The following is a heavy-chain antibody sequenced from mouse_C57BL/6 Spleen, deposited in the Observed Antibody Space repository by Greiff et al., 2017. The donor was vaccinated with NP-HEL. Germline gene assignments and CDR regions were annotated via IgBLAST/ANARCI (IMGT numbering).Heavy chain of an antibody. CDR3: ARYDYDLDY. Sequence: EVKLVESGGGLVQPGGSLSLSCAASGFTFTDYYMSWVRQPPGKALEWLGFIRNKANGYTTEYSASVKGRFTISRDNSQSILYLQMNALRAEDSATYYCARYDYDLDYWGQGTTLTVSS. D-gene: IGHD2-4*01. CDR2: IRNKANGYTT. CDR1: GFTFTDYY. J-gene: IGHJ2*01. V-gene: IGHV7-3*01.